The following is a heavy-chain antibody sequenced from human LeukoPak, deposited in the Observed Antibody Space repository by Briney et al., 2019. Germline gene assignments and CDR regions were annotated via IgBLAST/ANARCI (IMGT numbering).Heavy chain of an antibody. CDR3: ARINSSSWYLPQYFDY. D-gene: IGHD6-13*01. CDR2: IYPGDSDT. CDR1: GYSFTSYW. J-gene: IGHJ4*02. V-gene: IGHV5-51*01. Sequence: GESLKISCKGSGYSFTSYWIGWVRQVPGKGLEWMGIIYPGDSDTRYSPSFQGQVTISADKSISTAYLQWSSLKASDTAMYYCARINSSSWYLPQYFDYWGQGALVTVSS.